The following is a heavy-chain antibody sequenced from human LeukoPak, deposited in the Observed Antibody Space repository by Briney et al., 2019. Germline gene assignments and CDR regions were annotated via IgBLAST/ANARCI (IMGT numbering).Heavy chain of an antibody. CDR2: INTDGTVT. V-gene: IGHV3-74*01. Sequence: GGSLRLSCAASGFTFSKYWMLWVRQAPGKGLESVSRINTDGTVTTYADSVRGRFTVSRDNADNTMFLQMNSVRDEDTAVYYCATKQWLAPPPDSWGQGTPVTVSS. D-gene: IGHD6-19*01. CDR1: GFTFSKYW. CDR3: ATKQWLAPPPDS. J-gene: IGHJ4*02.